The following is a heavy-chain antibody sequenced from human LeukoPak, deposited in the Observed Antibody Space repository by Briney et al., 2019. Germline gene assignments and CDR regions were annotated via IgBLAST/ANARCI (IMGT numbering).Heavy chain of an antibody. CDR1: GGPVSSGGFY. V-gene: IGHV4-61*08. Sequence: SETLSLTCTVSGGPVSSGGFYWSWIRQPPGKGLEWIGFISYSGSTNYNPSLKSRVTISVDTSKNQFSLKLNSVTAADTAVYYCARHGGSYTFDYWGQGTLVTVSS. J-gene: IGHJ4*02. CDR2: ISYSGST. D-gene: IGHD1-26*01. CDR3: ARHGGSYTFDY.